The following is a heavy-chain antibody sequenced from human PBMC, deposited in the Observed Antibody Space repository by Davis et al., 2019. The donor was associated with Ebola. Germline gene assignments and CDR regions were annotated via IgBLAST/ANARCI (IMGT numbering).Heavy chain of an antibody. CDR1: GGSISTPSHY. CDR3: ARWNTVVPGVVDGPRFDS. Sequence: MPSETLSLTCTVSGGSISTPSHYWGWVRQPPGKGLEVIGRIYYIGRSYHNPSLKRRATISVDTSNNQFSLSLTSMTAVDTAVYFCARWNTVVPGVVDGPRFDSWGPGTLVIVSS. D-gene: IGHD3-10*01. V-gene: IGHV4-39*07. CDR2: IYYIGRS. J-gene: IGHJ4*02.